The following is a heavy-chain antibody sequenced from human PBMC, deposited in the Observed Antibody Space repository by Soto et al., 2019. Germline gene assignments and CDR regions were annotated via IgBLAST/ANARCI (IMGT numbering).Heavy chain of an antibody. Sequence: QVQLVQSGAEVKKPGASVKVSCKASGYTFTSYAMHWVRQAPGQRLEWMGWINAGNGNTKYSQKFQGRVTITRDTSASTGYMEVSSLRSEDTAVYYCARDLVMLGFGELSYYFDYWGQGTLVTVSS. V-gene: IGHV1-3*01. J-gene: IGHJ4*02. D-gene: IGHD3-10*01. CDR1: GYTFTSYA. CDR2: INAGNGNT. CDR3: ARDLVMLGFGELSYYFDY.